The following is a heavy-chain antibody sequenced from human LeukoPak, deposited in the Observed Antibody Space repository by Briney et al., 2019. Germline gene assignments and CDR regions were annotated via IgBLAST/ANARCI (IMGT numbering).Heavy chain of an antibody. J-gene: IGHJ6*02. D-gene: IGHD2-15*01. CDR2: ISSGTTYI. Sequence: GGSLRLSCAASGFTFSSFGMNWVRQAPGKGLEWVSSISSGTTYIYYADSVKGRFTISRDNAKNSLYLQMNSLRAEDTAVYFCARSSDRYGMDVWGQGTTVTVSS. CDR1: GFTFSSFG. CDR3: ARSSDRYGMDV. V-gene: IGHV3-21*01.